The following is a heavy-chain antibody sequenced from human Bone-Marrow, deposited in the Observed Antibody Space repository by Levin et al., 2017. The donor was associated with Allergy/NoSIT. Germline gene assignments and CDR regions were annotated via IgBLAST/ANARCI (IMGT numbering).Heavy chain of an antibody. D-gene: IGHD6-19*01. CDR1: GGSIRSYY. Sequence: SSQTLSLTCTVSGGSIRSYYWSWIRQPPGKGLEWIGYIYYSGSTNYNPSLKSRVTISVDTSKNQFSLKLSSVTAADTAVYYCARDGASIAVAGTYYGMDVWGQGTTVTVSS. CDR2: IYYSGST. V-gene: IGHV4-59*01. CDR3: ARDGASIAVAGTYYGMDV. J-gene: IGHJ6*02.